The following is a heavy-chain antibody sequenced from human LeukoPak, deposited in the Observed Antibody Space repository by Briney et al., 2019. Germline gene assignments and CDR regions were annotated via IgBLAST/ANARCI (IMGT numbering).Heavy chain of an antibody. Sequence: GGSLRLPCAASGFTFGNYGMNWVRQAPGKGLEWLSAIRGSGTPTYYTDSVKGRFTISRDNSGNTLYLHMNSLRAEDTATYYCVRSAREQWVLPGCWGQGTPVTVSS. J-gene: IGHJ4*02. D-gene: IGHD6-19*01. V-gene: IGHV3-23*01. CDR1: GFTFGNYG. CDR2: IRGSGTPT. CDR3: VRSAREQWVLPGC.